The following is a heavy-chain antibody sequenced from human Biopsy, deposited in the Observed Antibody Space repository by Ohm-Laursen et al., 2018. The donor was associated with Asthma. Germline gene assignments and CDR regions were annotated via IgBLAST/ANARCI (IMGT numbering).Heavy chain of an antibody. D-gene: IGHD3-10*01. V-gene: IGHV3-30*04. CDR1: GFNVNSYT. J-gene: IGHJ2*01. CDR3: ARDVGINADPGHWYFNL. Sequence: RSLRLSCAASGFNVNSYTISWVRQAPGKGLEWVSVITYDGEYKDYADSVKGRFTMSRDYSKSTVYLQMNSLRLEDTAVYYCARDVGINADPGHWYFNLWGRGTLVTVSS. CDR2: ITYDGEYK.